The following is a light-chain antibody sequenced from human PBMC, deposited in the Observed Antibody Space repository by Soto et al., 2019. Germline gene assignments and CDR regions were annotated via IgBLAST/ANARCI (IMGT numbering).Light chain of an antibody. Sequence: EIVMAQSPASLSVSPGERATLSCRAAQNVGRDLAWYQQKPGQAPRLLIYGASTRATGIPARFTGSGSGTEFALTISSLQSEDSAVYHCQQYINWLLTFGGGTKVEIK. CDR2: GAS. V-gene: IGKV3D-15*01. J-gene: IGKJ4*01. CDR3: QQYINWLLT. CDR1: QNVGRD.